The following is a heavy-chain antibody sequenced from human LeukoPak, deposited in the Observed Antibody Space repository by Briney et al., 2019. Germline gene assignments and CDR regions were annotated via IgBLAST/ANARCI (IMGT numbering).Heavy chain of an antibody. D-gene: IGHD3-3*01. Sequence: PSETLSLTCAVYGGSFSGYYWSWIRQPPGKGLEWIGEINHSGSTYYNPSLKSRVTISVDTSKNQFSLKLSSVTAADTAVYYCASPRALTIFGPVGGFDPWGQGTLVTVSS. CDR2: INHSGST. CDR1: GGSFSGYY. J-gene: IGHJ5*02. CDR3: ASPRALTIFGPVGGFDP. V-gene: IGHV4-34*01.